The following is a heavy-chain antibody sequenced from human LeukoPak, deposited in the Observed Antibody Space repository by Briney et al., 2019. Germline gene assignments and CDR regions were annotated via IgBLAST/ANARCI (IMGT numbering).Heavy chain of an antibody. CDR3: ARSREGSSWSFDY. V-gene: IGHV3-30*02. CDR2: IRYDGSNK. J-gene: IGHJ4*02. D-gene: IGHD6-13*01. Sequence: GGSLRLSCSASGFTFSNYGIHWVRQAPGKGLEWVAFIRYDGSNKYYADSVKGRFTISRDNSKNTLSLQMNTLRAEDTAVYYCARSREGSSWSFDYWGQGTLVTVSS. CDR1: GFTFSNYG.